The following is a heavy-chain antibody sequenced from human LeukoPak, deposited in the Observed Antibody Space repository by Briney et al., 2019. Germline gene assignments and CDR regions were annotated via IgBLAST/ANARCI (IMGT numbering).Heavy chain of an antibody. V-gene: IGHV3-74*01. CDR3: ARGADSNGYAVLDY. Sequence: PGGSLRLSCAASGFTFSSYWMHWVRQAPGKGLGWVSDINSDGSSTNYADSVKGRFTISRDNAKNTQYLQMNSLRAEDTAVYYCARGADSNGYAVLDYWGQGTLVTVSS. J-gene: IGHJ4*02. D-gene: IGHD3-22*01. CDR2: INSDGSST. CDR1: GFTFSSYW.